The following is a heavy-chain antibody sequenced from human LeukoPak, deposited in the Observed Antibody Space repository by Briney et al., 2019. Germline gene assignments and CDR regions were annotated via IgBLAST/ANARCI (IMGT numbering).Heavy chain of an antibody. J-gene: IGHJ4*02. CDR2: IYYSGST. CDR3: ARIRRTILSFSGTHPNYFDY. CDR1: GGSIDSYY. Sequence: KPSETLSLTCTVSGGSIDSYYWSWIRQPPGKGLEWIGYIYYSGSTNYSPSLKSRVTISVDTSKNHFSLKLSSVTAADTAVYYCARIRRTILSFSGTHPNYFDYWGQGTLVTVSS. D-gene: IGHD3-10*01. V-gene: IGHV4-59*01.